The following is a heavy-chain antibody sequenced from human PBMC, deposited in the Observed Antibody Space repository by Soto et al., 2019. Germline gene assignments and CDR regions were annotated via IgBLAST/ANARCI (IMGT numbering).Heavy chain of an antibody. CDR2: ISPGGDRI. CDR3: TKSADSAGWGVDF. Sequence: EVQLVESGGGLVQPGGSLKPSCVAPGFMFDSNAMNWVRQAPGKGLEWVSYISPGGDRIYYAESLKGRITISRDNARNSLSLQMNILSDEDTAVYYCTKSADSAGWGVDFWGQGTLVTVSS. D-gene: IGHD6-19*01. V-gene: IGHV3-48*02. J-gene: IGHJ4*02. CDR1: GFMFDSNA.